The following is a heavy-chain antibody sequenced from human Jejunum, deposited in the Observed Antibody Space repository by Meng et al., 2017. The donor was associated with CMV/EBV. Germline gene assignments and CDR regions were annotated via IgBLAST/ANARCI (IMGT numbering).Heavy chain of an antibody. CDR2: SRNTANGYTT. Sequence: DQYMDWFRQAPEKGLEWVGRSRNTANGYTTEYAASVRGRFTISRDDSKNSLYLQMNGLKTEDTAVYYCARVRVDYDGSAYYTYFDYWGQGALVTVSS. CDR3: ARVRVDYDGSAYYTYFDY. J-gene: IGHJ4*02. D-gene: IGHD3-22*01. CDR1: DQY. V-gene: IGHV3-72*01.